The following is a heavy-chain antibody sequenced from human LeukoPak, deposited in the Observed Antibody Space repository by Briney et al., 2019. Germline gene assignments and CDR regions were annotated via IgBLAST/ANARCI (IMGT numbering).Heavy chain of an antibody. CDR1: GFTSNNYA. Sequence: GGSLRLSCAASGFTSNNYAMSWVRQAPGKGLEWVSALSASGGYTYYADSVKGRFTISRDNAKNSLFLQMNSLRAEDTAVYYCATSQGSWPDYFDYWGQGTLVTVSS. D-gene: IGHD6-13*01. V-gene: IGHV3-23*01. CDR2: LSASGGYT. CDR3: ATSQGSWPDYFDY. J-gene: IGHJ4*02.